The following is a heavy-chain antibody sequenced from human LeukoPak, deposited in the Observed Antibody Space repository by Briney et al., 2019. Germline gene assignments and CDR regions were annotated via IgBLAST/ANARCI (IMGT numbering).Heavy chain of an antibody. D-gene: IGHD2-15*01. CDR1: GFTFSDYY. J-gene: IGHJ4*02. CDR2: ISISGSTI. Sequence: GGSLRLSCAAAGFTFSDYYMSWSRQAPGKGLEWVSYISISGSTIYYADSVKGRFTISRDNAKNSLYLQMNSLRAEDTAVYYCARDRKEYCSGGSCYSCALDYWGQGTLVTVSS. V-gene: IGHV3-11*01. CDR3: ARDRKEYCSGGSCYSCALDY.